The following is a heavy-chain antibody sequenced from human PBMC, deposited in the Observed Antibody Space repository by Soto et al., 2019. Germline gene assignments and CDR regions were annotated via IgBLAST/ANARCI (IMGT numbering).Heavy chain of an antibody. Sequence: QVQLQESGPGLVKPSQTLSLTCTVSGGSSSRGGYYWSWIRQHPGKGLEWIGYIYDSGSTYYSPSLTSRVIISVDTSKNQFSLKLSSVTAADKAVYYCARIYDYGDYDLDWFDPWGPGNLGTVSA. CDR3: ARIYDYGDYDLDWFDP. CDR2: IYDSGST. V-gene: IGHV4-31*03. D-gene: IGHD4-17*01. J-gene: IGHJ5*02. CDR1: GGSSSRGGYY.